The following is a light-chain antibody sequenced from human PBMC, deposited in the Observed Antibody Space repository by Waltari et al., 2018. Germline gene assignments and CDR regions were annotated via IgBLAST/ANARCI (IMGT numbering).Light chain of an antibody. J-gene: IGKJ1*01. CDR3: QQYNTYSWT. CDR1: QSISTW. V-gene: IGKV1-5*03. Sequence: DIQMTQSPSTLSASVGDRVTITCRASQSISTWLAWYQEKPGRAPKVLISKASRLESEVPPRFRGSGSGTEFTLTITSLQPDDFATYYCQQYNTYSWTFGQGTRVEVK. CDR2: KAS.